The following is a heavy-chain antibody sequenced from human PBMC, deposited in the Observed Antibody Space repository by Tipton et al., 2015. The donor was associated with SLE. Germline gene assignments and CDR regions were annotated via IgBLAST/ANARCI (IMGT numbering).Heavy chain of an antibody. D-gene: IGHD2-2*01. V-gene: IGHV4-59*01. Sequence: TLSLTCTVSGGSISNYYWSWIRQPPGKGLEWIGFIQNIGGANYNPSLKSRFTISEDTSKNQFSLSLSSVTAADTAVYYCARVLGSHLTSFVFDVWGQGTVVTVPS. CDR2: IQNIGGA. CDR3: ARVLGSHLTSFVFDV. CDR1: GGSISNYY. J-gene: IGHJ3*01.